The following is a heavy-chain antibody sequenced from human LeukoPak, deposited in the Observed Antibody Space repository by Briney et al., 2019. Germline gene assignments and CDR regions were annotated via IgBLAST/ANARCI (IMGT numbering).Heavy chain of an antibody. Sequence: SETLSLTCTVSGGSISGSTSYWGWIRQPPGKGLEWIGIIKDSGYTYYSPSLKSRVTLSVDTSKNQFSLELSSATASDTAVYYCARRYCTTTTCFYFDYWGQGILVTVSS. CDR3: ARRYCTTTTCFYFDY. D-gene: IGHD2-2*01. V-gene: IGHV4-39*01. CDR1: GGSISGSTSY. CDR2: IKDSGYT. J-gene: IGHJ4*02.